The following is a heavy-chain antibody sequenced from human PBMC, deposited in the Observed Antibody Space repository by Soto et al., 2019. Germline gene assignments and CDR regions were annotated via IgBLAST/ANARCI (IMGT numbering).Heavy chain of an antibody. V-gene: IGHV1-18*01. J-gene: IGHJ6*02. D-gene: IGHD2-8*01. CDR2: ISTYNGNT. Sequence: QVQLVQSGAEVKKPGASVQVSCKASGYTFTTYDISWVRQAPGQGLEWMGRISTYNGNTNYPQSRQGRLTMTTDTPTTTAYMELRSLRSDDTAVYYCARDPDDVVMVNAPNVYGMQVWCRGTTVIVSS. CDR1: GYTFTTYD. CDR3: ARDPDDVVMVNAPNVYGMQV.